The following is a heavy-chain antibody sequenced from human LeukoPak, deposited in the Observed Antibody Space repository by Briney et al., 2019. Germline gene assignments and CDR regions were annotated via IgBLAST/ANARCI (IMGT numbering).Heavy chain of an antibody. CDR1: GGSLSGYY. CDR2: INHSGST. CDR3: AGYDSSGYYSP. Sequence: SETLSLTCAVYGGSLSGYYWSWIRQPPGKGLEWMGEINHSGSTNYNPSLKSRVTMSTDTSKNQFSLKVSSVTAADTAVYYCAGYDSSGYYSPWGQGTLVTVSS. J-gene: IGHJ5*02. D-gene: IGHD3-22*01. V-gene: IGHV4-34*01.